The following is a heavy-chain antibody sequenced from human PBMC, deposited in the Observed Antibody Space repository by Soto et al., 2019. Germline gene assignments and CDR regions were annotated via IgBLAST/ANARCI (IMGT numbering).Heavy chain of an antibody. D-gene: IGHD3-9*01. Sequence: GASVKVSCKAPGGTFSSYAISWVRQAPGQGLEWMGGIIPIFGTANYAQKFQGRVTITADESTSTAYMELSSLRSEDTAVYYCARSRGYFDPFDYWGQGTLVTVSS. J-gene: IGHJ4*02. CDR1: GGTFSSYA. CDR2: IIPIFGTA. CDR3: ARSRGYFDPFDY. V-gene: IGHV1-69*13.